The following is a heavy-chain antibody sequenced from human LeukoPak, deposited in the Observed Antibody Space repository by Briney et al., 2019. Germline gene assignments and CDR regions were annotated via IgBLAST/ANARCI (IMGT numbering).Heavy chain of an antibody. Sequence: SETLSLTCAVYSASGSFSGYYWSWIRQPPGKGLEWIGDISHRGDTNYNPSLRSRVIVSVDTSKNQFSLKLSSVTAADTAVYYCARENSHSSSSQGDYYYYYYMDVWGKGTTVTVSS. CDR1: SASGSFSGYY. CDR3: ARENSHSSSSQGDYYYYYYMDV. V-gene: IGHV4-34*01. J-gene: IGHJ6*03. D-gene: IGHD6-6*01. CDR2: ISHRGDT.